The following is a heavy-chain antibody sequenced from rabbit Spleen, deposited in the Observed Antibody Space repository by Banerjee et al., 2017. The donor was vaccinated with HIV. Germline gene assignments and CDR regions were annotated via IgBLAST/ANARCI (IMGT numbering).Heavy chain of an antibody. CDR3: ARDTSSSFSSYGMDL. V-gene: IGHV1S40*01. CDR2: IDSGSSGFT. D-gene: IGHD1-1*01. CDR1: GFSFSAGYY. J-gene: IGHJ6*01. Sequence: QSLEESGGDLVKPGASLALTCTASGFSFSAGYYMCWVRQAPGKGLEWIACIDSGSSGFTYYATWAIGRFTCSKPSSTTVTLQMTRLTAADTATYFCARDTSSSFSSYGMDLWGPGTLVTVS.